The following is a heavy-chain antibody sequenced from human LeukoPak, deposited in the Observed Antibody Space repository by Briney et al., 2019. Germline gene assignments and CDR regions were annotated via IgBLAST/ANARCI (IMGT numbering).Heavy chain of an antibody. J-gene: IGHJ4*02. CDR1: GFTFSSYE. V-gene: IGHV3-48*03. CDR2: ISSSGSTI. D-gene: IGHD6-13*01. CDR3: ASSRGSWPDYFDY. Sequence: GGSLRLSCAASGFTFSSYEMNWVRQAPGKGLEWVSYISSSGSTIYYADSVNGRFTISRDNAKNSLYLQMNSLRAEDTAVYYCASSRGSWPDYFDYWGQGTLVTVSS.